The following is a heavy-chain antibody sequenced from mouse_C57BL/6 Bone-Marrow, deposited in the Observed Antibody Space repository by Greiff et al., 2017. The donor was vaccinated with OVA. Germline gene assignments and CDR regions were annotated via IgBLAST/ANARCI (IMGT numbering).Heavy chain of an antibody. J-gene: IGHJ3*01. CDR3: AVGGLRLGAWFAY. Sequence: VMLVESGPGLVAPSQSLSITCTVSGFSLTSYGVDWVRQSPGKGLEWLGVIWGVGSTNYNSALKSRLSISKDNSKSQVFLKMNSLQTDDTAMYYCAVGGLRLGAWFAYWGQGTLVTVSA. V-gene: IGHV2-6*01. CDR2: IWGVGST. CDR1: GFSLTSYG. D-gene: IGHD2-4*01.